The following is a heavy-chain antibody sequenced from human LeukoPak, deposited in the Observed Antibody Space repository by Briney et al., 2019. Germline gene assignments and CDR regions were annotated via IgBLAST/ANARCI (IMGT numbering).Heavy chain of an antibody. J-gene: IGHJ5*02. D-gene: IGHD6-13*01. V-gene: IGHV1-69*04. Sequence: SVKVSCKASGGTFSSYAISWVRQAPGQGLEWMGRIIPILGIANYAQKFQGRVTITADKSTSTAYMELSSLRSEDTAVYYCARDRGGIAAQFDPWGQGTLVTVSS. CDR2: IIPILGIA. CDR1: GGTFSSYA. CDR3: ARDRGGIAAQFDP.